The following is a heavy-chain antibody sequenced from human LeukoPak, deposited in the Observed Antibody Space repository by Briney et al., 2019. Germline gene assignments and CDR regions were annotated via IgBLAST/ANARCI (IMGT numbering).Heavy chain of an antibody. CDR1: GFTLGRHD. CDR3: VREARGYHYTYFDY. Sequence: GGSLRLSCAASGFTLGRHDMHWVRHTTGEGLEWVAAIASGFQTFYAGSVKGRFTVSREDAKNSLYLQMNSLRAGDTAVYYCVREARGYHYTYFDYWGQGTLVTVSS. D-gene: IGHD5-18*01. J-gene: IGHJ4*02. V-gene: IGHV3-13*01. CDR2: IASGFQT.